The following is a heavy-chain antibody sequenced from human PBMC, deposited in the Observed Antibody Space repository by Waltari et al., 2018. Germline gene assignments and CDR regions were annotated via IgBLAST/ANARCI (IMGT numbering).Heavy chain of an antibody. D-gene: IGHD6-19*01. J-gene: IGHJ4*02. CDR2: IYYSVST. Sequence: QLQLQESGPGLVKPSETLSLTCTVSGGSISSSSYYWGWIRQPPGKGLEWIGSIYYSVSTSYNPSLKSRVTISVDTSKNQFSLKLSSVTAADTAVYYWASRSSGWYYWGQGTLVTVSS. CDR1: GGSISSSSYY. CDR3: ASRSSGWYY. V-gene: IGHV4-39*01.